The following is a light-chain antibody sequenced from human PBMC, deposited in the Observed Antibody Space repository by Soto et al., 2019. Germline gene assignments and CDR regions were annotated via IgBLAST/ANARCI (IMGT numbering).Light chain of an antibody. J-gene: IGKJ2*01. CDR3: QQYYNTPYT. CDR1: QSVLYSSNNKNY. Sequence: DIVMTQSPDSLAVSLGERATINCKSSQSVLYSSNNKNYLAWYQQKPGQPPKVLIYWASTRESGVPDRFSGSGSGTDFTLTISSLQAEDVAVYYCQQYYNTPYTFGQGTKLEFK. CDR2: WAS. V-gene: IGKV4-1*01.